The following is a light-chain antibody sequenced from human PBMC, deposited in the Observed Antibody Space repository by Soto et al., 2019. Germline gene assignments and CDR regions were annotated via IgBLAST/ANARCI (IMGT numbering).Light chain of an antibody. CDR3: QSYDGFNAV. CDR2: EDN. V-gene: IGLV6-57*04. CDR1: SGSIASNY. Sequence: LTQPHSVSESPGKTVSISCTRTSGSIASNYVQWYQQRPGSAPTILIYEDNQRASGVPERFSGSIDRSSNSASLTISGLKTDDEADYYCQSYDGFNAVFGGGTQLTVL. J-gene: IGLJ7*01.